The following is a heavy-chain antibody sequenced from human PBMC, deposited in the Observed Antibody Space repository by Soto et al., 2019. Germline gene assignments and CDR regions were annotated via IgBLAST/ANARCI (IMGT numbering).Heavy chain of an antibody. Sequence: QVKLVESGGGVVQPGRSLRLSCAASGFTFSSYGMHWVRQAPGKGLEWVAVISYDGSNKYYADSVKGRFTISRDNSKNTLYLQMNSLRAEDTAVYYCAKDPGGDSSGLFDSWGQGTLVTVSS. D-gene: IGHD3-22*01. CDR3: AKDPGGDSSGLFDS. CDR1: GFTFSSYG. CDR2: ISYDGSNK. V-gene: IGHV3-30*18. J-gene: IGHJ4*02.